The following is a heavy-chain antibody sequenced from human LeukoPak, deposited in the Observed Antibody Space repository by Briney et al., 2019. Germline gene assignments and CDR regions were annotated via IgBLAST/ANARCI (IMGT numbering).Heavy chain of an antibody. J-gene: IGHJ4*01. V-gene: IGHV3-11*06. D-gene: IGHD2-15*01. CDR1: GVTLSDYY. CDR2: ISSSSSYT. Sequence: PGGSLRLSCAASGVTLSDYYMSWIRQAPGKGLEWVSYISSSSSYTNYADSVKGGFTISRDNAKNSLYLQMNSLRAEDTAVYYCARDCGGSCFTPDFDYWGQGTLVTVSS. CDR3: ARDCGGSCFTPDFDY.